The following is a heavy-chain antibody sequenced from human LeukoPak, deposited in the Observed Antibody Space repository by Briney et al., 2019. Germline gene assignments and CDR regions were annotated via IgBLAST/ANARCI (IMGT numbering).Heavy chain of an antibody. V-gene: IGHV3-30*04. D-gene: IGHD2-15*01. Sequence: TGGSLRLSCAASGFTFSSYAMHWVRQAPGKGLEWVAVISYDGSNKYYADSVKGRFTISRDNSKNTLYLQMNSLRAEDTAVYYCARDRDCSGGSCYVENFDYWGQGTLVTVSS. J-gene: IGHJ4*02. CDR2: ISYDGSNK. CDR3: ARDRDCSGGSCYVENFDY. CDR1: GFTFSSYA.